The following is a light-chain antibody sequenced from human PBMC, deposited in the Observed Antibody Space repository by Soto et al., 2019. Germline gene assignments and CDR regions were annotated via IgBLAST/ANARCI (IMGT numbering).Light chain of an antibody. J-gene: IGKJ5*01. CDR2: GAS. CDR1: QSVRSN. CDR3: QQYGSSPIT. Sequence: EIVMTQSPATLSVSPGERATLSCRASQSVRSNLAWLHQKPGQAPRLLIYGASSRATGIPDRFSGSGSGTDFTLTISRLEPEDFAVYYCQQYGSSPITFGQGTRLEIK. V-gene: IGKV3-20*01.